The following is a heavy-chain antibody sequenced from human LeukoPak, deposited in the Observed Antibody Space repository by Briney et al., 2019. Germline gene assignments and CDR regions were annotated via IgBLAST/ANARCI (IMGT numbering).Heavy chain of an antibody. D-gene: IGHD2-2*01. V-gene: IGHV1-18*01. CDR1: GYTFTSYG. CDR3: ARSILVVPVASHLNYGVDV. Sequence: ASVKVSCKASGYTFTSYGISWVRQAPGQGLEWMGWINAGDGSTRYSQKFHGGVTITRDTSASTAYMELSSLRSEDTAVYYCARSILVVPVASHLNYGVDVWGQGTTVTVSS. J-gene: IGHJ6*02. CDR2: INAGDGST.